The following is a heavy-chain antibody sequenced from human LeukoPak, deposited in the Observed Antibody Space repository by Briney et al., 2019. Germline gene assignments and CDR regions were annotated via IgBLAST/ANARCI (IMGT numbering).Heavy chain of an antibody. V-gene: IGHV4-38-2*01. CDR2: IYHSGST. D-gene: IGHD3-16*02. CDR3: ARSSVYYDYVWGSYRLGTFDY. J-gene: IGHJ4*02. Sequence: SETLSLTCAVSGYSISSGYYWGWIRQPPGKGLEWIGSIYHSGSTYYNPSLKSRVTISVDTSKNQFSLKLSSVTAADTAVYCCARSSVYYDYVWGSYRLGTFDYWGQGTLVTVSS. CDR1: GYSISSGYY.